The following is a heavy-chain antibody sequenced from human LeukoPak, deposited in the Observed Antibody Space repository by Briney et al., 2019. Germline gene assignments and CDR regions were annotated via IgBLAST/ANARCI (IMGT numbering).Heavy chain of an antibody. V-gene: IGHV4-61*02. CDR2: IYTSGST. CDR3: ARGRIKYYDILTGYGGFDY. Sequence: SQTLSLTCTVSGDSISSGTYYWNWIRQPAGKGLEWIGRIYTSGSTNYNPSLKSRVTISVDTSRNQFSLKLSSVTAADTAVYYCARGRIKYYDILTGYGGFDYWGQGTLVTVSS. CDR1: GDSISSGTYY. D-gene: IGHD3-9*01. J-gene: IGHJ4*02.